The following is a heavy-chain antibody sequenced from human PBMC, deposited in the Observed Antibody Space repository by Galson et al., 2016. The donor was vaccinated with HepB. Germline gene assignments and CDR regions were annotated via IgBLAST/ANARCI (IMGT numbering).Heavy chain of an antibody. J-gene: IGHJ4*02. V-gene: IGHV3-23*01. CDR2: ISGNGDST. CDR1: GFTFDNYG. Sequence: LRLSCAASGFTFDNYGMSWVRQFPDKGLEWVSEISGNGDSTHYADSVKGRFTISRDNSKNTLYLQMGRLRAEDTAVYYCAKDKPTGRYNSGPPIDYWGQGTLVTVSS. D-gene: IGHD6-19*01. CDR3: AKDKPTGRYNSGPPIDY.